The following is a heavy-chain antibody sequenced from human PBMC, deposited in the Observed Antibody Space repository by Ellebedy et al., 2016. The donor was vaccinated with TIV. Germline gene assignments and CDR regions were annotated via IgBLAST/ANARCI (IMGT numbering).Heavy chain of an antibody. Sequence: GESLKISXAASGFTFSSYWTHWVRQAPGKGLVWVSRINSDGSSTSYADSVKGRFTISRDNAKNTLYLQMNSLRAEDTAVYYCAREKMGYYYYYGMDVWGQGTTVTVSS. CDR2: INSDGSST. CDR1: GFTFSSYW. CDR3: AREKMGYYYYYGMDV. V-gene: IGHV3-74*01. D-gene: IGHD5-24*01. J-gene: IGHJ6*02.